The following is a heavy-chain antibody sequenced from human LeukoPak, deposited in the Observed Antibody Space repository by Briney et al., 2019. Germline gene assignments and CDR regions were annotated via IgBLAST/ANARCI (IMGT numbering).Heavy chain of an antibody. D-gene: IGHD3-3*01. V-gene: IGHV1-69*05. Sequence: SVKVSCKASGGTFSSYAISWVRQAPGQGLEWMGGIIPIFGTANYAQKFQGRVTITTDESTSTAYMELSSLRSEDTAVYYCATAGRFLEWRRPDYWGQGTLVTVSS. CDR2: IIPIFGTA. J-gene: IGHJ4*02. CDR3: ATAGRFLEWRRPDY. CDR1: GGTFSSYA.